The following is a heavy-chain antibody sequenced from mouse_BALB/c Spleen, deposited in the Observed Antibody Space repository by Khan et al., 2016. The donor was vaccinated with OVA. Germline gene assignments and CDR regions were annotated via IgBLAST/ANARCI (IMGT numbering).Heavy chain of an antibody. V-gene: IGHV3-8*02. CDR1: GDSITSGY. D-gene: IGHD2-12*01. Sequence: EVELVESGPSLVKPSQTLSLTCSVTGDSITSGYWNWIRKFPENKLEYMGYIIYTGYTYYNPSLQSRISITRHTSKNQYYLQLNSVTDEYTATYYCARSTYRYAFVYWGQGTLVTVSA. CDR2: IIYTGYT. CDR3: ARSTYRYAFVY. J-gene: IGHJ3*01.